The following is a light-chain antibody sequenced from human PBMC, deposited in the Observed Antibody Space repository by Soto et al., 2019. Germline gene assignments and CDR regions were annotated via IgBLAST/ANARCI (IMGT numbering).Light chain of an antibody. V-gene: IGKV1-5*01. CDR3: QQYDSSSPT. J-gene: IGKJ2*01. CDR2: DAS. CDR1: QNIRVW. Sequence: DIQMTQSPSTLSASVGDGVTITCRASQNIRVWLAWYQQRQGKAPKFLMYDASSLETGVPSRFSGSGSGTEFTLTIRSLQPDDSATYYCQQYDSSSPTFGQGTKLEIK.